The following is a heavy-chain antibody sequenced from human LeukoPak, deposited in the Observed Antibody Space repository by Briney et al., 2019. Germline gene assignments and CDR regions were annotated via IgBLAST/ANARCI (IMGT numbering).Heavy chain of an antibody. CDR2: INHSGST. D-gene: IGHD3-10*01. V-gene: IGHV4-34*01. CDR3: ACVVRGVIDY. J-gene: IGHJ4*02. CDR1: GGSFSGYY. Sequence: PETLSLTCAVYGGSFSGYYWSWIRQPPGKGLEWIGEINHSGSTNYNPSLKSQVTISVDTSKNQFSLKLSSVTAADTAVYYCACVVRGVIDYWGQGTLVTVSS.